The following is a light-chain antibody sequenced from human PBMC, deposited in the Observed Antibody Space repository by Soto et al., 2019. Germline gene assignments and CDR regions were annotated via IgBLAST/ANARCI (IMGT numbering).Light chain of an antibody. Sequence: ETVLTQSPGTLSLSPGERATLSCRASQSVTSRYLAWYQQKPGQAPRLLIYGASNRATGITDRFSGSGSGTEFTLTISRLEPEDFAVYYCQQYINSPPMYTFGQGTTLAIK. V-gene: IGKV3-20*01. CDR2: GAS. CDR3: QQYINSPPMYT. J-gene: IGKJ2*01. CDR1: QSVTSRY.